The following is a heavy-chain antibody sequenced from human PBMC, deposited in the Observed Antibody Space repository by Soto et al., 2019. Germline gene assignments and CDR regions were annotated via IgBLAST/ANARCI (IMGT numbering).Heavy chain of an antibody. CDR2: ISGSADDI. D-gene: IGHD2-8*01. V-gene: IGHV3-23*01. J-gene: IGHJ4*02. CDR1: GFTFSSHA. CDR3: AKKRSGSWSMGCFDS. Sequence: GGSLRLSCAASGFTFSSHAMNWVRQAPGKGLEWVSAISGSADDIYYADSAKGRFTISRDTSTNTVFLQMNSLRAEDTALYYCAKKRSGSWSMGCFDSWGQGTLVTVSS.